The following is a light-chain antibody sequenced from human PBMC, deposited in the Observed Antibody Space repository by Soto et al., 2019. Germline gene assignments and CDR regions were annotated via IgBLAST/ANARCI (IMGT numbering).Light chain of an antibody. CDR3: CSYAGSSTFV. CDR2: EGS. J-gene: IGLJ1*01. V-gene: IGLV2-23*01. Sequence: LTQPASVSGSPGQSITISCTGTSSDVGSYNLVSWYQQHPGKAPKLMIYEGSKRPSGVSNRFSGSKSDNTASLTISGLQAEDEADYYCCSYAGSSTFVFGTGTKVTVL. CDR1: SSDVGSYNL.